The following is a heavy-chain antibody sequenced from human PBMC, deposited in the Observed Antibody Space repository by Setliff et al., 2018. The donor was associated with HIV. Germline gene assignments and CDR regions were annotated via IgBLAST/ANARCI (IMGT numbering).Heavy chain of an antibody. D-gene: IGHD2-15*01. Sequence: PSETLSLTCTVSGGSISSGSYYWSWIRQPAGKGLDWTGRIYTPGSTNYNPSLKSRVTISADTSKNQFSLRLKSVTAAETAVYYCAKDRYCSGRSCYSGNAFDVWGQGTLVTVSS. CDR3: AKDRYCSGRSCYSGNAFDV. V-gene: IGHV4-61*02. CDR1: GGSISSGSYY. CDR2: IYTPGST. J-gene: IGHJ3*01.